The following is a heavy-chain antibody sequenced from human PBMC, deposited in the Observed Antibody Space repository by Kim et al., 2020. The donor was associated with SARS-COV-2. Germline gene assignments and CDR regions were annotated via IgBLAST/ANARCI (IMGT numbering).Heavy chain of an antibody. J-gene: IGHJ3*02. CDR1: GGSISSNNW. Sequence: SETLSLTCTVSGGSISSNNWWSWVRQPPGKGLEWIGEIYHSGSTSCKPSLKSRVTISIDKSKNQFSLQVGSVTAADTAVYYCARVGGGDSGSQLEAFDIWGQGTLVSVSS. CDR2: IYHSGST. CDR3: ARVGGGDSGSQLEAFDI. V-gene: IGHV4-4*02. D-gene: IGHD1-26*01.